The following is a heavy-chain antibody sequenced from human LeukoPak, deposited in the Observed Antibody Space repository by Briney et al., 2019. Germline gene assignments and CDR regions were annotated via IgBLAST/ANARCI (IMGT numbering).Heavy chain of an antibody. CDR2: ITGIGDST. J-gene: IGHJ4*02. D-gene: IGHD5-24*01. V-gene: IGHV3-23*01. Sequence: GGSLRLSCAASGFTLSTYAMSWVRQTPGKGLEWVSAITGIGDSTYYADSVKGRFTISRDNSKNTLYLQMHSLGVEDTAVYYCAKAPYRDGYSYFDYWGQGTLVTVSS. CDR1: GFTLSTYA. CDR3: AKAPYRDGYSYFDY.